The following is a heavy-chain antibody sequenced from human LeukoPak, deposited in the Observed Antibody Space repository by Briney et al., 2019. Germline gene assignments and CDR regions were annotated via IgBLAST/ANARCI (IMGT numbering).Heavy chain of an antibody. CDR1: GFTFSSYS. CDR2: ISSSSSYI. V-gene: IGHV3-21*01. CDR3: ARDRSIVGKSSSTSN. Sequence: TGGSLRLSCAASGFTFSSYSMNWVRQAPGKGLEWVSSISSSSSYIYYADSVKGRFTISRDNAKNSLYLQMNSLRAEDTAVYYCARDRSIVGKSSSTSNWGQGTLVTVSS. D-gene: IGHD2-2*01. J-gene: IGHJ4*02.